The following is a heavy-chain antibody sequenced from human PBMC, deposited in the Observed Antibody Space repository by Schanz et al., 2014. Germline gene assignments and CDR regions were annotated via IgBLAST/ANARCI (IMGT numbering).Heavy chain of an antibody. CDR2: INTNTANP. Sequence: QVKLVQSGGEVKTPGASVKVSCKASGYTFTRSGISWVRQAPGQGLEWMGWINTNTANPTYAQGFTGRFVYTLDASVTTAYLEISSLKAEDTAVYYCARGYSGYSHFDYWGQGALVTVSS. V-gene: IGHV7-4-1*02. D-gene: IGHD5-12*01. CDR1: GYTFTRSG. J-gene: IGHJ4*02. CDR3: ARGYSGYSHFDY.